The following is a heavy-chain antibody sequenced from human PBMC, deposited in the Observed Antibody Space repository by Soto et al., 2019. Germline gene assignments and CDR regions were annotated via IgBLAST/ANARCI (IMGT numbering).Heavy chain of an antibody. CDR1: GGSFSGYY. CDR2: INHSGST. V-gene: IGHV4-34*01. Sequence: QVQLQQWGAGLLKPSETLSLTCAVYGGSFSGYYWSWIRQPPGKGLGWIGEINHSGSTNYNPSLKSRVTISVDTSKNQFSLKLSSVTAADTAVYYCARAPLRYFDWLSAIPHYYYGMDVWGQGTTVTVSS. CDR3: ARAPLRYFDWLSAIPHYYYGMDV. J-gene: IGHJ6*02. D-gene: IGHD3-9*01.